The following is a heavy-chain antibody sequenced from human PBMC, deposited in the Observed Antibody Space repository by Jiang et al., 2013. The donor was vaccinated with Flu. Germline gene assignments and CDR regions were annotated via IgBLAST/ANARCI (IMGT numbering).Heavy chain of an antibody. CDR1: GFSLSNARMG. V-gene: IGHV2-26*01. D-gene: IGHD3-16*01. CDR2: IFSNDEK. J-gene: IGHJ5*02. Sequence: KPTQTLTLTCTVSGFSLSNARMGVSWIRQPPGKALEWLAHIFSNDEKSYSTSLKTRLTISKDTSKNQVVLTMTNMDPVDTATYYCARTLRGGINERSNWFDPWGQGTLVTVSS. CDR3: ARTLRGGINERSNWFDP.